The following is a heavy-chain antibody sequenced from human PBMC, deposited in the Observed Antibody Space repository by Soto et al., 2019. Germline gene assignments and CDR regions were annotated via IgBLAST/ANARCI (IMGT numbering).Heavy chain of an antibody. Sequence: EVQLLESGGGLVQPGGSLRLSCAASGFTFSSYAMSWVRQAPGKGLEWVSAISGSGGSTYYADSVKGRFTISRDNSKNTRYLQVNSLRAEDPAVYYCAPGAGRNYYYGMDVWDQGTTVTVSS. CDR1: GFTFSSYA. V-gene: IGHV3-23*01. D-gene: IGHD3-10*01. CDR3: APGAGRNYYYGMDV. J-gene: IGHJ6*02. CDR2: ISGSGGST.